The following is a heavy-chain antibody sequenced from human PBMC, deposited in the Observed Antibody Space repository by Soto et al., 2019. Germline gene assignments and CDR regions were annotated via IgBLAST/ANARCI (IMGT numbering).Heavy chain of an antibody. J-gene: IGHJ4*01. CDR2: ISSDGRDE. CDR1: GFTFSDYG. V-gene: IGHV3-30*03. Sequence: GGSLRLSCSVSGFTFSDYGMHWVRQAPGEGLQWVAVISSDGRDEQYADSVKGRFTVSRDNSKSTFYLQMNSLSPEDTAVYSCARQEAGSYFDFWGHGTLVTVS. CDR3: ARQEAGSYFDF. D-gene: IGHD1-26*01.